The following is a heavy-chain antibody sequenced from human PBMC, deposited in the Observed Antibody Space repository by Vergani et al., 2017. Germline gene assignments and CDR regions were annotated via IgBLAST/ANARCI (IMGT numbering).Heavy chain of an antibody. V-gene: IGHV3-7*01. J-gene: IGHJ3*02. CDR2: IKQDGSEK. Sequence: EVQPVESGGGLVQPGGSLRLSCAASGFMFSNYWMNWVRQAPGKGLEWVANIKQDGSEKYYVDSVRGRFTISRDNAKNSLYLQMNSLRAEDTAVYHCAIPSAPGDYDALDIWGQGTMVTVSS. CDR1: GFMFSNYW. CDR3: AIPSAPGDYDALDI. D-gene: IGHD4-17*01.